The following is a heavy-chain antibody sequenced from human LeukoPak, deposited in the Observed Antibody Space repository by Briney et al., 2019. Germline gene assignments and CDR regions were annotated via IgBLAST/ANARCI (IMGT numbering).Heavy chain of an antibody. CDR2: IIPIFGTA. V-gene: IGHV1-69*05. D-gene: IGHD3-16*01. Sequence: SVKVSCKASGGTFSSYAISWVRQAPGQGLEWMGGIIPIFGTANYAQKFQGRVTITTDESTSTAYMELSSLRSEDTAVYYCARRQSASTPPDYWGQGTLVTVSS. CDR3: ARRQSASTPPDY. CDR1: GGTFSSYA. J-gene: IGHJ4*02.